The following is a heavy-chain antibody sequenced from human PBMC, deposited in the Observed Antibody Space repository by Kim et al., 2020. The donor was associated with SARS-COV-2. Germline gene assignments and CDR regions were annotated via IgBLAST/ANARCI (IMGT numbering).Heavy chain of an antibody. CDR1: GYTFSTYV. CDR2: VNTGNGKT. J-gene: IGHJ5*02. D-gene: IGHD2-15*01. CDR3: AREDFGTSAWFDP. V-gene: IGHV1-3*04. Sequence: ASVKVSCKASGYTFSTYVIHWVRQAPGQGLEWMGWVNTGNGKTLYSPRFQGRVTFTTDTLTTTVHMDLKTLRSEDTAVYYCAREDFGTSAWFDPWGQGTLVTVSS.